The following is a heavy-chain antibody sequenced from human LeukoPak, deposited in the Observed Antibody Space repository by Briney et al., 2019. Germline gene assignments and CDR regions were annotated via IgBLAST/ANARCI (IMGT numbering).Heavy chain of an antibody. Sequence: EAPVKVSCKASGYTITNNWMHWVRQAPGQGLEWTGVINPSGTGTSYAQKFQGRITMSRDTSTSTIYMELSSLRSEDTAFYYCATDHSMANIAWWFDPWGQGTLVTVSS. J-gene: IGHJ5*02. CDR2: INPSGTGT. CDR3: ATDHSMANIAWWFDP. V-gene: IGHV1-46*01. CDR1: GYTITNNW. D-gene: IGHD2/OR15-2a*01.